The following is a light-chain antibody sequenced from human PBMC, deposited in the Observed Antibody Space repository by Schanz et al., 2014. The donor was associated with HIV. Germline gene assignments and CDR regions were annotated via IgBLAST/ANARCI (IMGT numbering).Light chain of an antibody. CDR1: SGSIGSYF. Sequence: FMLTQPHSVSASPGKTVTISCTRSSGSIGSYFVQWYQQRPGSAPSIVIYENNQRHSGVPDRFSGSIDSSSNSASLTISGLETEDEADYYCQSYDIANPGVFGGGTKLTVL. V-gene: IGLV6-57*04. CDR2: ENN. CDR3: QSYDIANPGV. J-gene: IGLJ3*02.